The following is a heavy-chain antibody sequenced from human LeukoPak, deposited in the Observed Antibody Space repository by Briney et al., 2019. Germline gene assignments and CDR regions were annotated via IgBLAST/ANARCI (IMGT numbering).Heavy chain of an antibody. Sequence: ASVKVSCKASGYTFTGYYMHWVRQAPGQGLEWMGWINPNSGGTNYAQKFQGRVTMTRDTSISTAYMELSRLRSDDTAVYYCARVLDVRGTMPGDYWGQGTLVTVSS. D-gene: IGHD1-7*01. V-gene: IGHV1-2*02. CDR1: GYTFTGYY. CDR3: ARVLDVRGTMPGDY. J-gene: IGHJ4*02. CDR2: INPNSGGT.